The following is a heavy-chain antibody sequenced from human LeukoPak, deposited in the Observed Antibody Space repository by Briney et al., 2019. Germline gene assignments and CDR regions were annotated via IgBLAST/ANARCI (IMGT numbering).Heavy chain of an antibody. J-gene: IGHJ3*02. CDR1: GYTFTGYY. V-gene: IGHV1-2*04. CDR3: ARVMVYTEGDAFDI. D-gene: IGHD2-8*01. Sequence: ASVKVSCKASGYTFTGYYMHWVRQAPGQGLEWMGWINPNSGGTNYAQKFQGWVTMTRDTSISTAYMELSRLRSDDTAVYYCARVMVYTEGDAFDIWGQGTMVTVSS. CDR2: INPNSGGT.